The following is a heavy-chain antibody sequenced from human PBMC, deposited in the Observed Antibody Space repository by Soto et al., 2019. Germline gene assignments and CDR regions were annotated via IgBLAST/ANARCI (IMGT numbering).Heavy chain of an antibody. CDR1: GYTFTSYA. D-gene: IGHD5-18*01. CDR2: INAGNGNT. CDR3: ARDTAMVMGDY. J-gene: IGHJ4*02. Sequence: QVQLVQSGAEVKKPGASVKVSCKASGYTFTSYAMHWVRQTPGQRLEWMGWINAGNGNTKYSQKFQGRVTITRDTSASTAYMELSSLRSEDTAVYYCARDTAMVMGDYWGQGTLVTVSS. V-gene: IGHV1-3*01.